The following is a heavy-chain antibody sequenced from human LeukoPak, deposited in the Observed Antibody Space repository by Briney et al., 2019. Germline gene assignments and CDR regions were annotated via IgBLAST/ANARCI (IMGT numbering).Heavy chain of an antibody. J-gene: IGHJ1*01. Sequence: VASVKVSCKASGYTFTSYAMHWVRQAPGQRLEWMGWINAGNGNTKYSQRFQGRVTITRDTSANTAYMELRSLRSDDTAVYYCARDSGAYCSSTSCLGYFQHWGQGTLVTVSS. CDR3: ARDSGAYCSSTSCLGYFQH. V-gene: IGHV1-3*01. CDR2: INAGNGNT. CDR1: GYTFTSYA. D-gene: IGHD2-2*01.